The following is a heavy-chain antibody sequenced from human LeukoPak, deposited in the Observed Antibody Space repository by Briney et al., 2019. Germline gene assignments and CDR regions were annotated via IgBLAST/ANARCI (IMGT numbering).Heavy chain of an antibody. Sequence: SVKVSCKASGYTFTSYDISWVRQAPGQGLEWMGGIIPIFGTANYAQKFQGRVTITADESTSTAYMELSSLRSEDTAVYYCARHRPSSSMDYWGQGTLVTVSS. D-gene: IGHD6-6*01. CDR2: IIPIFGTA. CDR1: GYTFTSYD. V-gene: IGHV1-69*13. J-gene: IGHJ4*02. CDR3: ARHRPSSSMDY.